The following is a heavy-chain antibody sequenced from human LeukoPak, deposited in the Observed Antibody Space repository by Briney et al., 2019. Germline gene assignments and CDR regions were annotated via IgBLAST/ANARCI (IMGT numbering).Heavy chain of an antibody. CDR3: ARERGTAKYYFDY. J-gene: IGHJ4*02. CDR1: GFTFSSYE. V-gene: IGHV3-48*03. CDR2: ISSSGSTI. D-gene: IGHD5-18*01. Sequence: GGSLRLSCAASGFTFSSYEMNWVRQAPGKGLNWVSYISSSGSTIYYADSVKGRFTISRDNAKNSLYLQMNSLRAEDTAVYYCARERGTAKYYFDYWGQGTLVTVSS.